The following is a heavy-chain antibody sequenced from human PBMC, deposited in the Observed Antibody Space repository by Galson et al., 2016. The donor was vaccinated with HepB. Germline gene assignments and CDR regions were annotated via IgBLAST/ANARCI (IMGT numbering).Heavy chain of an antibody. V-gene: IGHV2-5*01. Sequence: PALVKPTQTLTLTCTFSGFSLTARGVAVGWIRQPPGKALEWLALIHWNDDKRYSPSLKSRLTIARDTYKNHVVLTMTNMDPMDTATYYCAYKGPTGEVRLFDPSGQGTLVTVSS. CDR3: AYKGPTGEVRLFDP. CDR1: GFSLTARGVA. J-gene: IGHJ5*02. D-gene: IGHD7-27*01. CDR2: IHWNDDK.